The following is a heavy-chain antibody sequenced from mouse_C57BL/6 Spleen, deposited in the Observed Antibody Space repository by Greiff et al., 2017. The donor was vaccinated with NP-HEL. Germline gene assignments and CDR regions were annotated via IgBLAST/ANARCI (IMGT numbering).Heavy chain of an antibody. CDR3: ASHPYYYGSSSPAMDY. Sequence: EVQLVESGPGLVKPSQSLSLTCSVTGYSITSGYYWNWIRQFPGNKLEWMGYISYDGSNNYNPSLKNRISITRDTSKNQFFLKLNSVTTEDTATYYCASHPYYYGSSSPAMDYWGQGTSVTVSS. CDR1: GYSITSGYY. V-gene: IGHV3-6*01. D-gene: IGHD1-1*01. J-gene: IGHJ4*01. CDR2: ISYDGSN.